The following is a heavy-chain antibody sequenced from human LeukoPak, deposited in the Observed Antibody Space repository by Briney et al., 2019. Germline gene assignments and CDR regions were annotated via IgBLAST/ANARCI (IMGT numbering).Heavy chain of an antibody. J-gene: IGHJ5*02. Sequence: SETLSLTCAVYGGSFSGYYWSWIRQPPGKGLEWIGEINHSGGTNYNPSLKSRVTISVDTSKNQFSLKLSSVTAADTAVYYCARGGYYDSSGYDTWGQGTLVTVSS. CDR2: INHSGGT. V-gene: IGHV4-34*01. D-gene: IGHD3-22*01. CDR3: ARGGYYDSSGYDT. CDR1: GGSFSGYY.